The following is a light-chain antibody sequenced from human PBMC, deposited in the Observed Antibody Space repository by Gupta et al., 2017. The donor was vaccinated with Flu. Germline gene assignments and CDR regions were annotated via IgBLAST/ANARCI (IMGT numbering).Light chain of an antibody. CDR1: SSNIGAGYD. Sequence: QSVLTQPPSVSGAPGQRVTISCTGSSSNIGAGYDVHWYQQLPGTAPKLLIYGNSNRPSGVPDRFSGSKSGTSASLAITELQAEDEADYYCQSYDSSLSGSWVFGTGTKVTVL. CDR2: GNS. CDR3: QSYDSSLSGSWV. J-gene: IGLJ1*01. V-gene: IGLV1-40*01.